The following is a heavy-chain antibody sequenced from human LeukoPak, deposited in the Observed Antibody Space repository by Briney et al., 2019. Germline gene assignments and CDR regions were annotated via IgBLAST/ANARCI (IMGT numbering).Heavy chain of an antibody. V-gene: IGHV3-48*03. CDR2: ISSGSSTI. CDR1: GFTFSSYE. J-gene: IGHJ4*02. Sequence: GGSVRLSCAASGFTFSSYEMNWVRQAPGRGLEYLSYISSGSSTISYADSVKGGFTISRDNAKNSLYLQMNSLRAEDTAVYYCARLCGGDCYSGLDYWGQGTLVTVSS. CDR3: ARLCGGDCYSGLDY. D-gene: IGHD2-21*02.